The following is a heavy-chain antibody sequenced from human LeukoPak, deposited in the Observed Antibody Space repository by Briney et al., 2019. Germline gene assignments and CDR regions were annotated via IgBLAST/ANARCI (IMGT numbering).Heavy chain of an antibody. D-gene: IGHD5-24*01. CDR1: GGTFSSYA. CDR3: ARDREMATIGHGAFDI. V-gene: IGHV1-69*05. CDR2: IIPIFGTA. J-gene: IGHJ3*02. Sequence: SVKVSCKASGGTFSSYAISWVRQAPGQGLEWMGRIIPIFGTANYAQKFQGRVTITTDESTSTAYMELSSLKSEDTAVYYCARDREMATIGHGAFDIWGQGTMVTVSS.